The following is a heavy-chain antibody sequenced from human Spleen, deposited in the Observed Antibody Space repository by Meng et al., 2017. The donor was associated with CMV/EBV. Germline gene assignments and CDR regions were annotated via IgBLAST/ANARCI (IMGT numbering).Heavy chain of an antibody. Sequence: GSLRLSCNVSGYSISSGYYWGWIRQPPGKGLEWIGTIYHSGTTHYSPSLKSRVTISVDTSKNQFSLKVSSVTAADTAVYYCARGIVVAYYFDYWGQGTLVTVSS. V-gene: IGHV4-38-2*02. CDR2: IYHSGTT. CDR1: GYSISSGYY. D-gene: IGHD2-21*01. CDR3: ARGIVVAYYFDY. J-gene: IGHJ4*02.